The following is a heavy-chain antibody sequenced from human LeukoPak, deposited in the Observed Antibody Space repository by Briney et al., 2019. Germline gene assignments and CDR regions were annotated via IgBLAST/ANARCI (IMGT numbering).Heavy chain of an antibody. CDR2: IRYDGSNK. CDR3: AKDTVKVTTIRRVPHYMDV. CDR1: GFTFISYG. Sequence: GGSLRLSCAASGFTFISYGMHWVRQAPGKGLKWVTFIRYDGSNKYYADSVKGRFIISRDNSKNTLYLQMNSLRAEDTAVYYCAKDTVKVTTIRRVPHYMDVWGKGTTVTISS. J-gene: IGHJ6*03. V-gene: IGHV3-30*02. D-gene: IGHD5-12*01.